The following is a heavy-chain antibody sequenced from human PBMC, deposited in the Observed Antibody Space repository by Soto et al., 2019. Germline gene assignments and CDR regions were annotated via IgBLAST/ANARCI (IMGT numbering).Heavy chain of an antibody. Sequence: GASVKVSCKASGYTFTSYGISWVRQAPGQGLEWMGWISAYNGNTNYAQKLQGRVTMTTDTSTSTAYMELRSLRSDDTAVYYCARDFRYSSSPRDLSWFDPWGQGTLVTVSS. V-gene: IGHV1-18*01. CDR2: ISAYNGNT. CDR3: ARDFRYSSSPRDLSWFDP. CDR1: GYTFTSYG. D-gene: IGHD6-6*01. J-gene: IGHJ5*02.